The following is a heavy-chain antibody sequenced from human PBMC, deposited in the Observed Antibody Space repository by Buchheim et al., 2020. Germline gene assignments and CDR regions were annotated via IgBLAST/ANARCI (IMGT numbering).Heavy chain of an antibody. CDR3: ARDEYCSSTSCYSIYYYYGMDV. CDR2: IIPIFGTA. V-gene: IGHV1-69*06. Sequence: QVQLVQSGAEVKKPGSSVKVSCKASGGTFSSYAISWVRQAPGQGLEWMGGIIPIFGTANYAQKFQGRVTITADKSTSTAYMGLSSLRSEDTAVYYCARDEYCSSTSCYSIYYYYGMDVWGQGTT. CDR1: GGTFSSYA. J-gene: IGHJ6*02. D-gene: IGHD2-2*01.